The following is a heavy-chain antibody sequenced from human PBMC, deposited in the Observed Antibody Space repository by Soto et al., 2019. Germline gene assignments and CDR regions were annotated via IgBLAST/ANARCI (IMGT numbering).Heavy chain of an antibody. CDR1: GGSISSGGYY. V-gene: IGHV4-31*03. J-gene: IGHJ4*02. D-gene: IGHD3-22*01. CDR2: IYYSGST. Sequence: SETLSLTCTVSGGSISSGGYYWSWIRQHPGKSLEWIGYIYYSGSTYYNPSLKSRVTISVDTSKNQFSLKLSSVTAADTAVYYCASTPRMYYYDSSGYYLVWGQGTLVTVSS. CDR3: ASTPRMYYYDSSGYYLV.